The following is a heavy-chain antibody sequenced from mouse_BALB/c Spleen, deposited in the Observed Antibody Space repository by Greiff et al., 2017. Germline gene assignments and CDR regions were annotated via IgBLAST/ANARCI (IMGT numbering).Heavy chain of an antibody. CDR3: ARDGSYYGSSSFAY. CDR2: IWGDGST. CDR1: GFSLTGYG. V-gene: IGHV2-6-7*01. Sequence: VQVVESGPGLVAPSQSLSITCTVSGFSLTGYGVNWVRQPPGKGLEWLGMIWGDGSTDYNSALKSRLSISKDNSKSQVFLKMNSLQTDDTARYYCARDGSYYGSSSFAYWGQGTLVTVSA. J-gene: IGHJ3*01. D-gene: IGHD1-1*01.